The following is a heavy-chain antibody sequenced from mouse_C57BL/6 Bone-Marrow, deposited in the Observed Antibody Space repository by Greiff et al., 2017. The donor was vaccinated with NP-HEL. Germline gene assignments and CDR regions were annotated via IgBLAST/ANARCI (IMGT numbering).Heavy chain of an antibody. CDR2: IDPENGDT. CDR1: GFNIKDDY. D-gene: IGHD1-1*01. J-gene: IGHJ2*01. V-gene: IGHV14-4*01. CDR3: TTVVATKDY. Sequence: SGAELVRPGASVKLSCTASGFNIKDDYMHWVKQRPEQGLEWIGWIDPENGDTESASKFQGKATITADTSSNTAYLQLSSLTSEDTAVYYCTTVVATKDYWGQGTTLTVSS.